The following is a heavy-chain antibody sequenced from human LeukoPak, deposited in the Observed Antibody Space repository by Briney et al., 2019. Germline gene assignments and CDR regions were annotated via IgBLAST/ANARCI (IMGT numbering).Heavy chain of an antibody. V-gene: IGHV3-48*04. CDR1: GFTFSSYW. CDR2: ISDSSTVV. CDR3: ARDRRPAQYRGLDV. Sequence: GGSLRPSCAASGFTFSSYWMSWVRQAPGKGLEWISYISDSSTVVYYTDPVKGRFTISRDNANNSLFLQLNSLRAEDTAVYFCARDRRPAQYRGLDVWGRGTTVTVSS. D-gene: IGHD2-2*02. J-gene: IGHJ6*02.